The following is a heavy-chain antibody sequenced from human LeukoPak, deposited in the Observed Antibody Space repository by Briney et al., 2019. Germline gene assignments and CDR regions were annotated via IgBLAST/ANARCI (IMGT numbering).Heavy chain of an antibody. D-gene: IGHD6-6*01. V-gene: IGHV3-33*01. CDR1: GFTFSSYG. J-gene: IGHJ4*02. CDR2: IWYDGSNK. CDR3: ARRLGVGYSSSSGGWDY. Sequence: PGGSLRLSCAASGFTFSSYGMHWVRQAPGKGLEWVAVIWYDGSNKYYADSVKGRFTISRDNSKNTLYLQMNSLRAEDTAVYYCARRLGVGYSSSSGGWDYWGQGILVTVSS.